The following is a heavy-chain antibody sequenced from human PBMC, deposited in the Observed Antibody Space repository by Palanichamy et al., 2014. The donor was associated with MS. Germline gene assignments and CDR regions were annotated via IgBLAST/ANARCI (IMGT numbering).Heavy chain of an antibody. Sequence: QVQLQESGPGLVKPSETLSLTCTVSDGSISSYYWSWIRQPPGKGLEWIGFIHYSGSTNYSPSLKSRVTISLDTSKNQFSLKLSSVTAADTAMYYCAGGGGRVTFDYWGQGALVTVSS. CDR1: DGSISSYY. V-gene: IGHV4-59*01. D-gene: IGHD2-21*02. CDR3: AGGGGRVTFDY. CDR2: IHYSGST. J-gene: IGHJ4*02.